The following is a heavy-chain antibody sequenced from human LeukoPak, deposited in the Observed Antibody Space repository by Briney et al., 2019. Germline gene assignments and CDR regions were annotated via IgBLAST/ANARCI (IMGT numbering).Heavy chain of an antibody. CDR2: INPSGGST. D-gene: IGHD3-9*01. V-gene: IGHV1-46*01. CDR1: GYTFTSYY. CDR3: ARERVPYDILTGYNNWFDP. J-gene: IGHJ5*02. Sequence: ASVKVSCKASGYTFTSYYMHWVRQAPGQGLEWMGIINPSGGSTSYAQKFQGRVTMTRDTSTSTVYMELSSLRSEDTAVYYCARERVPYDILTGYNNWFDPWGQGTLVTVSS.